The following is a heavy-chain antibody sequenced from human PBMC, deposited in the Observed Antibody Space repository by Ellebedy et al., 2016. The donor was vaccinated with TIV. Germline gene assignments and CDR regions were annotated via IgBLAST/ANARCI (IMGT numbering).Heavy chain of an antibody. Sequence: GGSLRLSCAASGSTFEDNGMSWVRQAPGKGLEWVSGISWNGGSIGYADSVKGRFTISRDNAKRSLYLQMNSLRAEDTALYYCARGASGTYYYYYMNVWGKGTTVTVSS. V-gene: IGHV3-20*04. CDR1: GSTFEDNG. CDR3: ARGASGTYYYYYMNV. D-gene: IGHD1-26*01. J-gene: IGHJ6*03. CDR2: ISWNGGSI.